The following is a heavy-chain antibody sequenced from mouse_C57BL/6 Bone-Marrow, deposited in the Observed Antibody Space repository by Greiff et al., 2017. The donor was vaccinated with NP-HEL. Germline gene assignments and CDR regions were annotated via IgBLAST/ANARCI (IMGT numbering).Heavy chain of an antibody. D-gene: IGHD1-1*01. CDR1: GFTFSDYG. J-gene: IGHJ3*01. CDR2: ISSGSSTI. V-gene: IGHV5-17*01. CDR3: ARPPYYDGSGGFAY. Sequence: DVMLVESGGGLVKPGGSLKLSCAASGFTFSDYGMHWVRQAPEKGLEWVAYISSGSSTIYYADTVKGRFTISRDNAKNTLFLQMTSLRSEDTAMYYCARPPYYDGSGGFAYWGQGTLVTVSA.